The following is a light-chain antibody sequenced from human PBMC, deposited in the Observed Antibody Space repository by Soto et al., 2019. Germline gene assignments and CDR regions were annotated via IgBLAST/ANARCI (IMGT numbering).Light chain of an antibody. CDR1: KNDIGVYDF. CDR2: EVV. CDR3: KSYAGSNTYV. V-gene: IGLV2-8*01. J-gene: IGLJ1*01. Sequence: QSALTQPPSASGSPGQSVTISCTGTKNDIGVYDFVSWYQHHPGKAPRLIIYEVVQRPSGVPDRFSGSKSGNTASLTVSGLQAADEADYFCKSYAGSNTYVFGSGPKLIVL.